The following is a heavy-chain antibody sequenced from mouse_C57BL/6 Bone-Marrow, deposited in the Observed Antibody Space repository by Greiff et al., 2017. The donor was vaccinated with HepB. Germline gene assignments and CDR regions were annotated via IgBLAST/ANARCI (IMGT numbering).Heavy chain of an antibody. V-gene: IGHV5-17*01. CDR1: GFTFSDYG. D-gene: IGHD1-1*01. J-gene: IGHJ3*01. CDR2: ISSGSSTI. CDR3: ARPHNYCGSSYGFAY. Sequence: EVKLVESGGGLVKPGGSLKLSCAASGFTFSDYGMHWVRQAPEKGLEWVAYISSGSSTIYYADTVKGRFTISRDNAKNTLFLQMTSLRSEDTAMYYCARPHNYCGSSYGFAYWGQGTLVTVSA.